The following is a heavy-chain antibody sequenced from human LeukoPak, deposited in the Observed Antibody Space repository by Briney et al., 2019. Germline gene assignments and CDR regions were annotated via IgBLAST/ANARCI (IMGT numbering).Heavy chain of an antibody. Sequence: PGGSLRLSCAASGFTFSSYGMHWVRQAPGKGLEWVAVISYDGSNKYYADSVKGRFTISRDNSKNTLYLQMNSLRAEDTAVYYCAKGGKYSSSWYTYWGQGTLVTVPS. D-gene: IGHD6-13*01. V-gene: IGHV3-30*18. CDR1: GFTFSSYG. CDR2: ISYDGSNK. J-gene: IGHJ4*02. CDR3: AKGGKYSSSWYTY.